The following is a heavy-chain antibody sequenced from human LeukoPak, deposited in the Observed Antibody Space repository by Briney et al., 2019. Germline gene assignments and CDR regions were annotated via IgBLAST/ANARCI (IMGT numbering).Heavy chain of an antibody. CDR1: GFTFSSYS. CDR3: AKDTSSSSWFFFDY. Sequence: GGSLRLSCAASGFTFSSYSMNWVRQAPGKGLEWVSSISSSSSYIYYADSVKGRFTISRDNAKNSLYLQMNSLRAEDTALYYCAKDTSSSSWFFFDYWGQGTLVTVSS. V-gene: IGHV3-21*04. CDR2: ISSSSSYI. D-gene: IGHD6-13*01. J-gene: IGHJ4*02.